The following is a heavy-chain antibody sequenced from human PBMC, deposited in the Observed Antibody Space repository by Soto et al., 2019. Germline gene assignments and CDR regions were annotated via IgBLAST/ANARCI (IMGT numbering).Heavy chain of an antibody. CDR2: ISGDNVNT. D-gene: IGHD6-13*01. V-gene: IGHV1-18*01. J-gene: IGHJ6*02. CDR1: GYNFTTYG. Sequence: QVHLVQSGGEVKKPGASVKVSCKASGYNFTTYGISWVRQAPRQGLEWMGWISGDNVNTKSAQKIQGRITMTTDTSAGTAYMELRSLRSDDTAVYFFATERQHQAQETYYYFYGMDVWGQGTTVTVSS. CDR3: ATERQHQAQETYYYFYGMDV.